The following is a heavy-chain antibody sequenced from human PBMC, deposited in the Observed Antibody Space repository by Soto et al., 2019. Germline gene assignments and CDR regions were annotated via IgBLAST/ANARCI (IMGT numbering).Heavy chain of an antibody. Sequence: ASVKVSCKVSGYTLTELSMHWVRQAPGKGLEWMGGFDPEDGETIYAQKFQGRVTMTEDTSTDTAYMELSSLKPEDTAVYYCARAPPRGIAAPGTWGSGMDVWGQGTTVTVSS. CDR1: GYTLTELS. D-gene: IGHD6-13*01. V-gene: IGHV1-24*01. CDR2: FDPEDGET. J-gene: IGHJ6*02. CDR3: ARAPPRGIAAPGTWGSGMDV.